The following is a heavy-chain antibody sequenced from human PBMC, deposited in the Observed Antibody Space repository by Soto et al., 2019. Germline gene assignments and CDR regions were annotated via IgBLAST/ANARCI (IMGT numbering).Heavy chain of an antibody. CDR2: IYQSGST. CDR1: GDSISSGGYS. D-gene: IGHD3-9*01. V-gene: IGHV4-30-2*01. J-gene: IGHJ5*02. Sequence: SETLSLTFAVSGDSISSGGYSWTWIRQPPGKGLEWIGHIYQSGSTLYNPSLESRVAISVDKSKNLFSLDLSSVTAADTAVYNCARLHFDWLLPQVWFDPWGQGTLVTVSS. CDR3: ARLHFDWLLPQVWFDP.